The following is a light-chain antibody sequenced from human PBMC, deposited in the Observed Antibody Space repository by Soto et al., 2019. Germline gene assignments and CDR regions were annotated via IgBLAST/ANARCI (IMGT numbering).Light chain of an antibody. CDR3: LQYATSRRT. CDR2: SAS. V-gene: IGKV3-20*01. Sequence: DIVLTQSPGTQSLSPGERATLSCRANQTVSRNYLAWYQQKPGQTPRLLIYSASNKATVIPDRFRGSGSGTDFTLTITRLEPEDFGVYYCLQYATSRRTFGQGTRVDIK. CDR1: QTVSRNY. J-gene: IGKJ1*01.